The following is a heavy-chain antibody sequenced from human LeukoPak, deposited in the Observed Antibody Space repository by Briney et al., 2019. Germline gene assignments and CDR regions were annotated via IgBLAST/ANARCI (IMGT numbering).Heavy chain of an antibody. CDR1: GLTFSSYS. CDR3: AKDRLLNCRGDCYIFDY. V-gene: IGHV3-23*01. J-gene: IGHJ4*02. D-gene: IGHD2-21*02. Sequence: GGSLRLSCAASGLTFSSYSMNWVRQAPGKGLEWVSAISGSGGSTYYADSVKGRFTNSRDNSKNTLYLQVNGLRTEDTAVYYCAKDRLLNCRGDCYIFDYWGQGTVVTVSS. CDR2: ISGSGGST.